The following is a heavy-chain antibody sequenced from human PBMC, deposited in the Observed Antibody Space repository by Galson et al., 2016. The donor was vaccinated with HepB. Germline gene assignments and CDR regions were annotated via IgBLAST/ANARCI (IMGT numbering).Heavy chain of an antibody. CDR2: ISANSGNT. CDR1: GYRFHTYG. Sequence: SVKVSCKASGYRFHTYGISWVRQAPGQGLEWLGWISANSGNTNYAQKFQDRVTMTRDTSASTVYMDLRSLGSDDTAVYYCARDVKFRFDFWGQGTLVTVSS. V-gene: IGHV1-18*04. D-gene: IGHD2/OR15-2a*01. CDR3: ARDVKFRFDF. J-gene: IGHJ4*02.